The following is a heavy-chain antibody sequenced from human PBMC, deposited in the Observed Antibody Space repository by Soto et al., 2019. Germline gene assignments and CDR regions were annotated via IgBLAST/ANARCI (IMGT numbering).Heavy chain of an antibody. V-gene: IGHV5-10-1*01. J-gene: IGHJ6*02. CDR2: IDPSDSYT. CDR1: GYSFTSYW. CDR3: ARLSGPAAMLATYYYGMEV. Sequence: GESLQISCKGSGYSFTSYWISWVRQMPGKGLEWMGMIDPSDSYTNYSPSFQGHVTISADKSISTAYLQWSSLKASDTAMYYRARLSGPAAMLATYYYGMEVWGQGTKVTVS. D-gene: IGHD2-2*01.